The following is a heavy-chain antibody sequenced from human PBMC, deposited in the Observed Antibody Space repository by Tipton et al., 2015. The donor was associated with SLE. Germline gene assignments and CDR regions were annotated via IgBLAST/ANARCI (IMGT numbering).Heavy chain of an antibody. Sequence: TLSLTCTVSGASISSTSYYWGWIRQAPGKGLEWIGSIYYSGTTYYNPSLKSRVTISVDTSNNQFSLKLTSVTAADTAVYYCARGYCTGGGCQLMYFDLWGRGTLVTVSS. J-gene: IGHJ2*01. CDR2: IYYSGTT. CDR3: ARGYCTGGGCQLMYFDL. V-gene: IGHV4-39*07. D-gene: IGHD2-8*02. CDR1: GASISSTSYY.